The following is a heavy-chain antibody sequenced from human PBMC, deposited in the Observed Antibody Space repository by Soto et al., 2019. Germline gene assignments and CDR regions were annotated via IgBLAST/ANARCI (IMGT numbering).Heavy chain of an antibody. V-gene: IGHV1-24*01. CDR2: YNPEEGET. D-gene: IGHD3-10*01. CDR1: GYPFTELS. Sequence: QVQLVQSGAEVTKPGASVKVSCKVSGYPFTELSMHWVRQAPGKGLEWLGGYNPEEGETMSATKVQGRLTMTEDRSTDTAYMERRSVTCEDTAMSFCATEITYGPGRAAHWGPGPVVTASS. CDR3: ATEITYGPGRAAH. J-gene: IGHJ4*02.